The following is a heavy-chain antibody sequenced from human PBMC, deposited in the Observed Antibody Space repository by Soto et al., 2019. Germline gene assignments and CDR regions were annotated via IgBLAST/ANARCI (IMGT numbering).Heavy chain of an antibody. V-gene: IGHV4-59*08. CDR2: IYYSGST. Sequence: SETLALTCTVSGGSISSYDLSWIRQPPGKGLEWIGYIYYSGSTNYNPSLKSRVTISVDTSKNQFSLKLSSVTAADTAVYYCARPADSSGYGFLAVAGAFDIWGQGTMVTVSS. J-gene: IGHJ3*02. CDR3: ARPADSSGYGFLAVAGAFDI. D-gene: IGHD6-19*01. CDR1: GGSISSYD.